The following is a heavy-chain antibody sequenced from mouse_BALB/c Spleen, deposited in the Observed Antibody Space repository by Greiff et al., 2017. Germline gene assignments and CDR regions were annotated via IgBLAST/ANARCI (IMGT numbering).Heavy chain of an antibody. CDR1: GYSITSGYY. J-gene: IGHJ3*01. CDR3: ARDLRFAY. V-gene: IGHV3-6*02. D-gene: IGHD2-1*01. CDR2: ISYDGSN. Sequence: EVQLVESGPGLVKPSQSLSLTCSVTGYSITSGYYWNWIRQFPGNKLEWMGYISYDGSNNYNPSLKNRISITRDTSKNQFFLKLNSVTTEDTATYYCARDLRFAYWGQGTLVTVSA.